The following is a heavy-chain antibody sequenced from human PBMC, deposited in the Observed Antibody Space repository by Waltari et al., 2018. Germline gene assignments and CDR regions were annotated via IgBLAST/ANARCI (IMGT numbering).Heavy chain of an antibody. V-gene: IGHV5-51*01. CDR1: GYSFTTYW. D-gene: IGHD6-19*01. CDR3: ARDKGFSSGNFDY. J-gene: IGHJ4*02. Sequence: EVQLVQSGAEVKKPGESLKISCKGSGYSFTTYWIGWVRQMPGKGLEWMGFSYAGDSDTRYSPSFQGQVTISVDKSINTAYLQWSTLKASDTAMYFCARDKGFSSGNFDYWGQGTLVTVSS. CDR2: SYAGDSDT.